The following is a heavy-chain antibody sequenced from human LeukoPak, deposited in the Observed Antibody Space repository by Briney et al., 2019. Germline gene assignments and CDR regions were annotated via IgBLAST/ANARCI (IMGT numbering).Heavy chain of an antibody. Sequence: SVKVSCKASGGTFSSYAISWVRRAPGQGLEWMGGIIPIFGTANYAQKFQGRVTITADESTSTAYMELSSLRSEDTAVYYCARDSSGYSYYFDYWGQGTLVTVSS. V-gene: IGHV1-69*13. CDR1: GGTFSSYA. J-gene: IGHJ4*02. CDR3: ARDSSGYSYYFDY. D-gene: IGHD3-22*01. CDR2: IIPIFGTA.